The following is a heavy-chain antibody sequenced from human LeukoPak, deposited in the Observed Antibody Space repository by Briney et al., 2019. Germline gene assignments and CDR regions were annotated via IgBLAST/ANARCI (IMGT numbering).Heavy chain of an antibody. V-gene: IGHV1-46*01. CDR3: ARGPPDNWNSFDY. CDR1: GYTFSSYY. J-gene: IGHJ4*02. Sequence: ASVKVSCKASGYTFSSYYMEWMRQAPGQGLEWMGIINPSGGSTTYAQKFQGRVTMTRDMSTSTVYMELSSLRSEDTAVYYCARGPPDNWNSFDYWGQGTLVTVSS. D-gene: IGHD1/OR15-1a*01. CDR2: INPSGGST.